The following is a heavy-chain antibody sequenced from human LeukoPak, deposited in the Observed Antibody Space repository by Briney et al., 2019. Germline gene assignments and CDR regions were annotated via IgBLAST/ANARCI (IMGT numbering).Heavy chain of an antibody. CDR3: AKGIAAASYYMDV. CDR1: GFTFDDYA. D-gene: IGHD6-13*01. V-gene: IGHV3-43D*03. CDR2: ISWDGGST. J-gene: IGHJ6*03. Sequence: GGSLRLSCAASGFTFDDYAMHWVRHAPGKGLEWVSLISWDGGSTYYADSVKGRFTISGDNSKNSLYLQMNSLRAEDTALYYCAKGIAAASYYMDVWGKGTTVTVSS.